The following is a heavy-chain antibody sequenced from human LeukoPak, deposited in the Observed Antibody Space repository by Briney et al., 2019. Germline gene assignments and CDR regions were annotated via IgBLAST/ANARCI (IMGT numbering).Heavy chain of an antibody. Sequence: GGSLRLSCAASGFTFSSYGMHWVRQAPGKGLEYVALIKQGGSEIYHMDSVKGRFTISRDDATNSLYLQMNSLRVEDTALYYCARDRESESDSEGDYWGQGSPVTVSS. CDR2: IKQGGSEI. CDR1: GFTFSSYG. CDR3: ARDRESESDSEGDY. J-gene: IGHJ4*02. V-gene: IGHV3-7*01. D-gene: IGHD4-11*01.